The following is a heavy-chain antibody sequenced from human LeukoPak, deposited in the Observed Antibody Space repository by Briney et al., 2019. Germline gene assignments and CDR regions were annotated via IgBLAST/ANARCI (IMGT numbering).Heavy chain of an antibody. D-gene: IGHD5-24*01. J-gene: IGHJ4*02. CDR1: GGSITSSSHY. CDR3: ARHDGYRTNPFDY. Sequence: KASETLSLTCTVSGGSITSSSHYWGWIRQPPGKGLEWIGSIYYSGDTYYNPSLKSRVSISVDTSKSQFSLRLSSVTAADTAVYYCARHDGYRTNPFDYWGQGTLVTVSS. CDR2: IYYSGDT. V-gene: IGHV4-39*01.